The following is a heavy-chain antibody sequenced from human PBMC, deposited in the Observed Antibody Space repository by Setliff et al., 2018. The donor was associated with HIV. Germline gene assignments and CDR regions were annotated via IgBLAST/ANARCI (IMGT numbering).Heavy chain of an antibody. J-gene: IGHJ3*02. CDR1: GFRFRSYW. CDR2: VKQDGTET. D-gene: IGHD4-4*01. CDR3: VRDLTTIVTRKVFDI. Sequence: LRLSCAASGFRFRSYWMSWVRQAPGKGLESVANVKQDGTETLYVDSVKGRFTISRDNANNLVYLQMNSLRADDTGIYYCVRDLTTIVTRKVFDIWGQGTMVTVSS. V-gene: IGHV3-7*01.